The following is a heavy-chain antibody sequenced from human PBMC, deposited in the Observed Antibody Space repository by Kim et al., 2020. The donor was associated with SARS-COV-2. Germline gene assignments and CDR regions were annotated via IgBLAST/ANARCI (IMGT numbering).Heavy chain of an antibody. Sequence: GGSLRLSWAASGITFSSRAMTWVRQAPGKGLEWVSTITDTGDDAHYADSVKGRFSISRDNSKNTLYLQMNSLRAEDTGLYYCAAESTLVRGIITFYNYFMDVWGKGTMVTVSS. V-gene: IGHV3-23*01. CDR2: ITDTGDDA. CDR3: AAESTLVRGIITFYNYFMDV. CDR1: GITFSSRA. D-gene: IGHD3-10*01. J-gene: IGHJ6*03.